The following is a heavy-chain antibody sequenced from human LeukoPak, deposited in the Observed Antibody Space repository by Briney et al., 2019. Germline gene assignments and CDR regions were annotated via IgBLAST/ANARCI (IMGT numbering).Heavy chain of an antibody. CDR2: IDYSGTT. J-gene: IGHJ6*03. V-gene: IGHV4-39*01. D-gene: IGHD3-10*01. Sequence: PSETLSLTCTVSGGSISSSDYYWGLIRQPPGKGLEWIGSIDYSGTTYYNPSLNRRVTMSVDTSKNQFSLKMISVTAADRAVYYCARQVGFCSGPGCQSTLWFGERTPMVDYYSYMDVWGKGTTVTVSS. CDR3: ARQVGFCSGPGCQSTLWFGERTPMVDYYSYMDV. CDR1: GGSISSSDYY.